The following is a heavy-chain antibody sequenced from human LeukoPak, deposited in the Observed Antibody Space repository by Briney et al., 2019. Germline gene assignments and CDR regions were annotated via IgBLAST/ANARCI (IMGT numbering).Heavy chain of an antibody. J-gene: IGHJ4*02. D-gene: IGHD3-22*01. CDR3: AKDTSSGPYYFDY. CDR1: GFTLSSYA. V-gene: IGHV3-23*01. CDR2: ISGSGGST. Sequence: GGSLRLSCAASGFTLSSYAMSWVRQAPGKGLEWVSAISGSGGSTYYADSVKGRFTISRDNSKNTLYLQMNSLRTEDTAVYYCAKDTSSGPYYFDYWGQGTLVTVSS.